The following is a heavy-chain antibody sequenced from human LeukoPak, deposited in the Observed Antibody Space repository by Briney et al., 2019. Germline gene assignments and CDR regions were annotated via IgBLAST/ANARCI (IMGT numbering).Heavy chain of an antibody. CDR3: AKDSPSQTYYYDSSGN. CDR1: GFTFSSYA. D-gene: IGHD3-22*01. V-gene: IGHV3-23*01. CDR2: ISGSGGST. J-gene: IGHJ4*02. Sequence: PGGSLRLSCAASGFTFSSYAMSWVRQAPGKGLEWVSAISGSGGSTYYADSVKGRFTIPRDNSKNTLYLQMNSLRAEDTAVYYCAKDSPSQTYYYDSSGNWGQGTLVTVSS.